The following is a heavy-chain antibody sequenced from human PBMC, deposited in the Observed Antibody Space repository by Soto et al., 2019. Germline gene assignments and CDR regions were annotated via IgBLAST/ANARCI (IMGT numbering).Heavy chain of an antibody. CDR1: GGSFSGYY. V-gene: IGHV4-34*01. CDR3: ARGPSGDKVDY. J-gene: IGHJ4*02. CDR2: INHSGST. Sequence: SETLSLTCAVYGGSFSGYYWSWIRQPPGKGLEWIGEINHSGSTNYNPSLKSRVTISVDTSETQFSLKLNSVTAADTAVYYCARGPSGDKVDYWGQGIQVTVSS. D-gene: IGHD7-27*01.